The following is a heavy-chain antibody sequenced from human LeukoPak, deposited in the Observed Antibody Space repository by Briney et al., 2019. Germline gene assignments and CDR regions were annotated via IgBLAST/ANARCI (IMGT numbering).Heavy chain of an antibody. J-gene: IGHJ4*02. Sequence: SETLSLTCTVSGGSISSYYWSWIRQPPGKGLEWIGYIYYSGSTNYNPSLKSRVTITLDTSKNQFSLKLSSVTAADTAVYYCARAPGYSSLYYFDYWGQGTLVTVSS. CDR3: ARAPGYSSLYYFDY. V-gene: IGHV4-59*01. CDR2: IYYSGST. CDR1: GGSISSYY. D-gene: IGHD6-6*01.